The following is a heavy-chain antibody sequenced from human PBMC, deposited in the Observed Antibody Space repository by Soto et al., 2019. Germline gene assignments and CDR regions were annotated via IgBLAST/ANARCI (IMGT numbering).Heavy chain of an antibody. D-gene: IGHD1-20*01. CDR3: ASEHITFVFDQ. CDR1: GFPFSTYL. CDR2: INTGGTTT. J-gene: IGHJ5*02. Sequence: GGSMILSCAASGFPFSTYLRHWVRQVPGKGLVWVSGINTGGTTTTYADSVKGRFTISRDNAKNTLYLQMNSLRAEDTAVYYCASEHITFVFDQWGQGTLVTVSS. V-gene: IGHV3-74*01.